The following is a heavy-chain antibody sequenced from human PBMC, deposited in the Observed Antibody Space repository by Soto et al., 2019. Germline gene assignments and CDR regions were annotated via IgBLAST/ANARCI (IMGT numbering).Heavy chain of an antibody. CDR1: GGSMSSGDFY. Sequence: PSETLSLTCSVSGGSMSSGDFYWTWVRQSPGKGLEWIGYIYYSGSTYYNPSLKSRATISEDRSKNQFSLRLSSLTAADTAVYYCARRLAINSTHFDYWDQGTLVTVSS. J-gene: IGHJ4*02. V-gene: IGHV4-30-4*01. CDR3: ARRLAINSTHFDY. CDR2: IYYSGST. D-gene: IGHD3-16*01.